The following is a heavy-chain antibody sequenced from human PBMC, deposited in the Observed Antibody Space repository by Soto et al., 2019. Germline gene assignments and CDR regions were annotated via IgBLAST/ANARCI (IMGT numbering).Heavy chain of an antibody. CDR2: IIPIFATT. V-gene: IGHV1-69*01. J-gene: IGHJ4*02. D-gene: IGHD6-13*01. Sequence: QVQLVQSGAEVKKPESSVKVSCKTSGGTFSSYAISWVRQAPGQGLEWMGGIIPIFATTNYARKFQGRVTITADEPTSTVYMELSSLRFEDTAVYYCASGPYSRSWYRTKPPNYWGQGTLVTVSS. CDR1: GGTFSSYA. CDR3: ASGPYSRSWYRTKPPNY.